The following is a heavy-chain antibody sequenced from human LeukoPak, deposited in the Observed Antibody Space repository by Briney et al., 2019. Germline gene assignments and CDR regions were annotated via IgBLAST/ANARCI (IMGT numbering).Heavy chain of an antibody. V-gene: IGHV4-59*01. CDR1: GVSISSYY. Sequence: PSETLSLTCTVSGVSISSYYWSWLRQPPGKGLEWIGYIYYSGSTNYNPSLKSRVTISVDTSKNQFSLKLSSVTAADTAVYYCARHGRYSYGYGAWYYYYYMDVWGKGTTVTVSS. CDR2: IYYSGST. D-gene: IGHD5-18*01. CDR3: ARHGRYSYGYGAWYYYYYMDV. J-gene: IGHJ6*03.